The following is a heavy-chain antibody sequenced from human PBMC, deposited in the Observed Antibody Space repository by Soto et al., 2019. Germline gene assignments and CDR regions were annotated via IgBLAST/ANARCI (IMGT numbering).Heavy chain of an antibody. J-gene: IGHJ4*02. CDR3: AKDTYYYDSSGYYIFDY. CDR2: ISYDGSNE. Sequence: QVQLVESGGGVVQPGRFLRLSCAASGFSFSSYGMHWVRQAPGKGLEWVADISYDGSNEHYADSVKGRFTISRDNSKDPVYLQMNSLRAEGTAVYYCAKDTYYYDSSGYYIFDYWGQGTLVTVSS. CDR1: GFSFSSYG. D-gene: IGHD3-22*01. V-gene: IGHV3-30*18.